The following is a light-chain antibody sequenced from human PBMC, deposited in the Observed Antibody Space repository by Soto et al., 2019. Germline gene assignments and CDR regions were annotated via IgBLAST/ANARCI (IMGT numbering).Light chain of an antibody. Sequence: DIQMTQSPSTLSASVGDRVTITCRASQSISIWLAWYQQKPGKAPNLLISKASSLESGVPSRFIGSGSGTEFTLTISSLQPDDFATYYSQQNYNYPWTFGQGTKV. CDR3: QQNYNYPWT. V-gene: IGKV1-5*03. CDR2: KAS. J-gene: IGKJ1*01. CDR1: QSISIW.